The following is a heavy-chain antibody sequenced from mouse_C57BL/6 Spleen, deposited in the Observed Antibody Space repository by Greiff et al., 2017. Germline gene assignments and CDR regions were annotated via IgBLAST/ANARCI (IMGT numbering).Heavy chain of an antibody. CDR3: ARGVGSRYGVDY. Sequence: EVKLVESGGDLVKPGGSLKLSCAASGFTFSSYGMSWVRQTPDKRLEWVAPISSGGSYTYYPDSVKGRFTISRDNAKNTLDLQMSSLKSEDTAMDYCARGVGSRYGVDYWGQGTTLTVSS. V-gene: IGHV5-6*01. CDR2: ISSGGSYT. CDR1: GFTFSSYG. D-gene: IGHD1-1*01. J-gene: IGHJ2*01.